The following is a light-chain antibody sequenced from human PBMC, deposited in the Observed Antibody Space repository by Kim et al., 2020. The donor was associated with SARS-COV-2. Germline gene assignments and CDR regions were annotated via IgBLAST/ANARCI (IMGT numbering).Light chain of an antibody. CDR1: QYVTRG. CDR3: QHRQT. V-gene: IGKV1-5*01. CDR2: DAS. J-gene: IGKJ1*01. Sequence: DIQMTQSPSTLPASVGVRVTITCRATQYVTRGLAWYQQKPGRAPKLLIYDASTLDRGVPSRFRGSGSGTEFTLTINSLQPDDFASYYCQHRQTFGQGTKVDIK.